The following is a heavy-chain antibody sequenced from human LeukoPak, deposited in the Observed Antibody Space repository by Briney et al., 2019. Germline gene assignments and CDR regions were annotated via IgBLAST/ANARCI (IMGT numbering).Heavy chain of an antibody. V-gene: IGHV3-23*01. J-gene: IGHJ4*02. CDR3: MNPNSFCCPH. Sequence: PPESLRLSCAVSGFTFNNYSMSWVRQPPGKGLEWVATIITVGNTYYADSVKGRFTISRDNSKKTMFLQMKSLRAEDTAVYHCMNPNSFCCPHWGQGTLVTVSS. CDR2: IITVGNT. CDR1: GFTFNNYS. D-gene: IGHD2-15*01.